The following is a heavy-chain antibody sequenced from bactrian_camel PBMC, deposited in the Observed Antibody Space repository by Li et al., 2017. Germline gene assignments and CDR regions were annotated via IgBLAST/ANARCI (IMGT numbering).Heavy chain of an antibody. Sequence: HVQLVESGGGLVQPGGSLRLSCAFSGFTFNSYHMSWVRQTPGRGLEWVSSIYSHGSNTYYPDSVKGRFTVSRDNAKNTLSLQMNSLKTEDGAVYYCATAGNYHWGQGTQVTVS. D-gene: IGHD2*01. V-gene: IGHV3-2*01. CDR1: GFTFNSYH. CDR3: ATAGNYH. CDR2: IYSHGSNT. J-gene: IGHJ4*01.